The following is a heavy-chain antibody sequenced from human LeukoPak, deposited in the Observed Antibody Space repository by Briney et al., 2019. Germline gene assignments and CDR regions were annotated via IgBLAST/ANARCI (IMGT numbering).Heavy chain of an antibody. CDR2: VSIGGSFI. Sequence: GGSLRLSCAASGFTFSSYGMNWVRQAPGKGLEWVSFVSIGGSFIYYADSVRGLFTISRDDAKNSLYLEMNGLTAEDTAEYYCARNKINTVTTGWYFDLWGRGTLVSVSS. CDR3: ARNKINTVTTGWYFDL. J-gene: IGHJ2*01. CDR1: GFTFSSYG. D-gene: IGHD4-17*01. V-gene: IGHV3-21*01.